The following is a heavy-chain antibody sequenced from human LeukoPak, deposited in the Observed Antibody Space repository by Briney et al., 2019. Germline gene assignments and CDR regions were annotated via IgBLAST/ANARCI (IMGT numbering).Heavy chain of an antibody. J-gene: IGHJ6*03. CDR1: GGSISSYY. CDR2: IYYSGST. D-gene: IGHD5-18*01. Sequence: PSETLSLTCTVSGGSISSYYWSWIRQPPGKGLEWIGYIYYSGSTNYNPSLKSRVTISVDTSKNQFSLKLSSVTAADTAVYYCASRRYSYGYKSPYYYYMDVWGKGTTVTVSS. CDR3: ASRRYSYGYKSPYYYYMDV. V-gene: IGHV4-59*01.